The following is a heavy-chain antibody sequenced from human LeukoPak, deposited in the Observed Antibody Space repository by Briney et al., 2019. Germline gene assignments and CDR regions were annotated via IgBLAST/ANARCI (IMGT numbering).Heavy chain of an antibody. CDR1: GGSISSYY. CDR3: ARVGIYMDGHYYYYYMDV. Sequence: PSETLSLTCTVSGGSISSYYWSWIRQPAGKGLEWIGRIYTSGSTNYNPSLKSRVTMSVDTSKNQFSLKLSSVTAADTAVYYCARVGIYMDGHYYYYYMDVWGKGTTVTVSS. D-gene: IGHD1-14*01. J-gene: IGHJ6*03. V-gene: IGHV4-4*07. CDR2: IYTSGST.